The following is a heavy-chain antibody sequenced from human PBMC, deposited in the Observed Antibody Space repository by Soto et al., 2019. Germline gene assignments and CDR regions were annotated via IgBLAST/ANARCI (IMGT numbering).Heavy chain of an antibody. CDR1: GYTFTSYG. J-gene: IGHJ5*02. D-gene: IGHD3-22*01. Sequence: ASVKVSCKASGYTFTSYGISWVRQAPGQGLEWMGWISAYNGNTNYAQKLQGRVTMTTDTSTSTAYMELRSLRSDDTAVYYCARAMSFYYDNNWFDPWGQGTLVTVSS. V-gene: IGHV1-18*01. CDR3: ARAMSFYYDNNWFDP. CDR2: ISAYNGNT.